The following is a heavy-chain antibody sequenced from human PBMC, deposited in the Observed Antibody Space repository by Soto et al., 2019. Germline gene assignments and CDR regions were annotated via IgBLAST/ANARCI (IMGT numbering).Heavy chain of an antibody. J-gene: IGHJ4*02. CDR1: GGSISSSSYY. CDR2: IYYSGST. D-gene: IGHD6-6*01. Sequence: SETLSLTCTVSGGSISSSSYYWGWIRQPPGKGLEWIGSIYYSGSTYYNPSLKSRVTISVDTSKNQFSLKLSSVTAADTAVYYCESSEYSSSPLDYWGQGTLVTVSS. V-gene: IGHV4-39*01. CDR3: ESSEYSSSPLDY.